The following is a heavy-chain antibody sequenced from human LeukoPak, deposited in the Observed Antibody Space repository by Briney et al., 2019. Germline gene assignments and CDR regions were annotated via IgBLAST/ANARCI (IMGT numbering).Heavy chain of an antibody. J-gene: IGHJ5*02. V-gene: IGHV4-34*01. CDR3: ARGLIAARGNWFDP. D-gene: IGHD6-6*01. Sequence: SETLSLTCAVYGGSFSGYYWGWIRQPPGKGLEWIGSIYYSGSTYYNPSLKSRVTISVDTSKNQFSLKLSSVTAADTAVYYCARGLIAARGNWFDPWGQGTLVTVSS. CDR2: IYYSGST. CDR1: GGSFSGYY.